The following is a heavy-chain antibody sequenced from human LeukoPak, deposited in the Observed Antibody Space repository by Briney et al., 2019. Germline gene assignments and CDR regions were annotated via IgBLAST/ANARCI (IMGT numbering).Heavy chain of an antibody. D-gene: IGHD1-26*01. Sequence: GASVKVSRKASGDTFSRYAISWVRQAPGQGLEWMGWISAYNGNTNYAQKLQGRVTMTTDTSTSTAYMELRSLRSDDTAVYYCARDSESGSYGRDAFDIWGQGTMVTVSS. V-gene: IGHV1-18*01. CDR3: ARDSESGSYGRDAFDI. CDR2: ISAYNGNT. J-gene: IGHJ3*02. CDR1: GDTFSRYA.